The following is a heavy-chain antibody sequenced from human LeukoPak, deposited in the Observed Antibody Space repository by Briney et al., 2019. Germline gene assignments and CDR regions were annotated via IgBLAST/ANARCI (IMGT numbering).Heavy chain of an antibody. Sequence: PGGSLRLSCAASGFTFSNYVMSWVRQAPGKGLEWVSGISGSGDSTYYADSVKGPFTISRDNSKNTLYLQMNSLRVEDTAAYYCAKVRAPSGWFNSDYWGQGTLVTVSS. V-gene: IGHV3-23*01. CDR3: AKVRAPSGWFNSDY. D-gene: IGHD6-19*01. J-gene: IGHJ4*02. CDR2: ISGSGDST. CDR1: GFTFSNYV.